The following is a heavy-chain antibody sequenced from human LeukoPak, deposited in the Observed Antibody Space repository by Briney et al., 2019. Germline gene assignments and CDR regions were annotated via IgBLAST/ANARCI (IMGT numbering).Heavy chain of an antibody. CDR2: IYYSGST. Sequence: SETLSLTCTVSGGSISSYYWSWIRQPPGKGLEWIGYIYYSGSTNYNPSLKSRVTISVDTSKNQFSLKLSSVTAADTAVYYCATATSYGGIDYWGQGTLVTVSS. D-gene: IGHD4/OR15-4a*01. J-gene: IGHJ4*02. V-gene: IGHV4-59*08. CDR1: GGSISSYY. CDR3: ATATSYGGIDY.